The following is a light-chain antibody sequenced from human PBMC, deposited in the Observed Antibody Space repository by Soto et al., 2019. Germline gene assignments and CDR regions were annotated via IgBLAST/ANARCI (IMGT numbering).Light chain of an antibody. CDR3: QLYNSYWT. CDR2: KAS. CDR1: QSISSS. J-gene: IGKJ1*01. V-gene: IGKV1-5*03. Sequence: DIQMTQSPSTLSASVGDRVTITCRASQSISSSLAWYQQKPGKAPKLLIYKASSLESGVPSRFSGSGSGTEFTLTISSVQPDVFANYYWQLYNSYWTFGQGTKVEIK.